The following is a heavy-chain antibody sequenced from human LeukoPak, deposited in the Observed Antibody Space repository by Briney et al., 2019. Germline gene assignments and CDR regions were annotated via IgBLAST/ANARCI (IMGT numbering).Heavy chain of an antibody. D-gene: IGHD3-10*01. V-gene: IGHV4-39*07. Sequence: SETLSLTCTVSGGSISSSSYYWSWIRQPPGKGLEWIGEINHSGSTNYNPSLKSRVTISVDTSKNQFSLKLSSVTAADTAVYYCARIYGSGSYFIGTDYWGQGTLVTVSS. J-gene: IGHJ4*02. CDR2: INHSGST. CDR3: ARIYGSGSYFIGTDY. CDR1: GGSISSSSYY.